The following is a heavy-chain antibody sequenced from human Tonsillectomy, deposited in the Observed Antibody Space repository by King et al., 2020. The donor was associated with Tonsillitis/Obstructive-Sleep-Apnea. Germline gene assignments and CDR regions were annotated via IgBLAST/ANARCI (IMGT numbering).Heavy chain of an antibody. CDR1: GGSFSGYY. J-gene: IGHJ4*02. CDR3: ARGVLSADIVVVPAAIDY. D-gene: IGHD2-2*01. V-gene: IGHV4-34*01. CDR2: INHSGST. Sequence: VQLQQWGAGRLKPSETLSLTCAVYGGSFSGYYWSWIRQPPGKGLEWIGEINHSGSTNYNPSLKSRVTISVDTSKNQFSLKLSSVTAADTAVYYCARGVLSADIVVVPAAIDYWGQGTLVTVSS.